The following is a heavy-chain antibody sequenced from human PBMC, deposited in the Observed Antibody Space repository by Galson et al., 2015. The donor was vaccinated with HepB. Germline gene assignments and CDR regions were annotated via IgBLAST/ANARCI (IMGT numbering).Heavy chain of an antibody. CDR3: AAGSRYSSSSTDY. CDR2: INAGNGNT. Sequence: SVKVSCKASGYTFTSYAMHWVRQAPGQRLEWMGWINAGNGNTKYSQKFQGRVTITRDTSASTAYMELSSLRSEDTAVYYCAAGSRYSSSSTDYWGQGTLVTVSS. CDR1: GYTFTSYA. J-gene: IGHJ4*02. D-gene: IGHD6-6*01. V-gene: IGHV1-3*01.